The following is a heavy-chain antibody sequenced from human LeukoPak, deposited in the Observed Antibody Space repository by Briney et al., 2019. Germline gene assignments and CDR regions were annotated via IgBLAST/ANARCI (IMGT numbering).Heavy chain of an antibody. Sequence: PGGSLRLSCAASGFTFSSYWMSWVRQAPGKGLEWVMAISNDGSQEYYADSVKGRFTISRDNSKNTLYLQMNSLRPEDTAVFYCVRELYNYGMDVWGQGTTVTV. CDR2: ISNDGSQE. V-gene: IGHV3-30-3*01. CDR3: VRELYNYGMDV. CDR1: GFTFSSYW. J-gene: IGHJ6*02.